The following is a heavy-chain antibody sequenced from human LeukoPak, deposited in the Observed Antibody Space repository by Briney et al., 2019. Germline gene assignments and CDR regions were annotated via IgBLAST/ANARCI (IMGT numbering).Heavy chain of an antibody. D-gene: IGHD3-3*01. J-gene: IGHJ4*02. Sequence: SETLSLTCTVSGGSISSYYWSWIRQPPGKGLEWIGYIYYSGSTNYNPSLKSRVTISVDRSKNQFSLKLSSVTAADTAVYYCARSPTSGITIFGVVMAFDYWGQGTLVTVSS. V-gene: IGHV4-59*12. CDR3: ARSPTSGITIFGVVMAFDY. CDR2: IYYSGST. CDR1: GGSISSYY.